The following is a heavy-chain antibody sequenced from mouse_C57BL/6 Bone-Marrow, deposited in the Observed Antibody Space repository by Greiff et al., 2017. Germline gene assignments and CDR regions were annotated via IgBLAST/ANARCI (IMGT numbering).Heavy chain of an antibody. V-gene: IGHV3-6*01. CDR1: GYSITSGYY. CDR2: ISYDGSN. CDR3: AREDYDYVYAMDY. D-gene: IGHD2-4*01. J-gene: IGHJ4*01. Sequence: VQLQQSGPGLVKPSQSLSLTCSVTGYSITSGYYCNWIRQFPGNKLEWMGYISYDGSNNYNPSLKNRISITRDTSKNQFFLKLNSVTTEDTATYYCAREDYDYVYAMDYWGQGTSVTVSS.